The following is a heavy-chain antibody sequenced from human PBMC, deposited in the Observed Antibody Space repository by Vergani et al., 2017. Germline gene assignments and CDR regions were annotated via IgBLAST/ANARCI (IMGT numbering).Heavy chain of an antibody. V-gene: IGHV3-11*04. CDR1: GFTFSDHY. CDR2: ISPGASTV. J-gene: IGHJ6*02. D-gene: IGHD1-1*01. Sequence: LEESGGGSVKPGGSLRLSCAASGFTFSDHYMSWIRQAPGKGLEWVSHISPGASTVSYTDSVTGRFTVSRDNDNNSLSLDITPLRVEDTAVYYCAKNPGISTTRHYYAMDVWGQGTTVTVSS. CDR3: AKNPGISTTRHYYAMDV.